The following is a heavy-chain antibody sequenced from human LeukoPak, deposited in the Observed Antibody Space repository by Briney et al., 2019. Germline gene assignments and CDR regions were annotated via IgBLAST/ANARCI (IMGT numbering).Heavy chain of an antibody. D-gene: IGHD4-17*01. CDR1: GFTFSSYA. J-gene: IGHJ4*02. CDR2: ISGSGGST. Sequence: GGSLRLSCAASGFTFSSYAMSWVRQVPGKGLEWVSGISGSGGSTYYADSVKGRFSISRDNSKTTVSLQMNSLRAEDTAVYYCAKGRGTAVTSAANYWGQGTLVTVSS. CDR3: AKGRGTAVTSAANY. V-gene: IGHV3-23*01.